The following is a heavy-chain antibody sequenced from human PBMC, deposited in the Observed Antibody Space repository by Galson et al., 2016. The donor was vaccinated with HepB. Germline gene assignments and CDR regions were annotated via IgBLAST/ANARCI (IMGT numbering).Heavy chain of an antibody. CDR2: ISFDGNYK. CDR1: GFTFGNYV. CDR3: AKWGGSTSTIFGVYLFDY. D-gene: IGHD3-3*01. J-gene: IGHJ4*02. V-gene: IGHV3-30*18. Sequence: SLRLSCAASGFTFGNYVMHWVRQAPGKGLEWVSLISFDGNYKYYTDSVRGRFTVSRDNSRNTLYLQMNSLRVEDTAVYYCAKWGGSTSTIFGVYLFDYWGPGTLVTVSS.